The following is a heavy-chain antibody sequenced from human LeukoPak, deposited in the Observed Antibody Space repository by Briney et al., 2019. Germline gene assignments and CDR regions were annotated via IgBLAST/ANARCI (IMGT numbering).Heavy chain of an antibody. CDR3: ANIATVTPGH. CDR1: GFTFSRNA. D-gene: IGHD4-17*01. Sequence: GGSLRLSCAASGFTFSRNAMTWVRQAPGKGLEWVSSITGSGTPTYYADSVKGRFTISRDNSNNTLSLQMNSLRAEDTAVYYCANIATVTPGHWGQGTLVIVSS. CDR2: ITGSGTPT. V-gene: IGHV3-23*01. J-gene: IGHJ4*02.